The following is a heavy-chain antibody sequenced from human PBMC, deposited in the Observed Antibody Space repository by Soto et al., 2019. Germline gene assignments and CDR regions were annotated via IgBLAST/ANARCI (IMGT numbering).Heavy chain of an antibody. Sequence: GGSLRLSCAASGFTFSSYAMSWVRQAPGKGLEWVSAISGSGGSTYYADSVKGRFTISRDNSKNTLYLQMNSLRAEDTAVYYCAKERGYCGGGSCQRTDYWGQGTLVTVSS. V-gene: IGHV3-23*01. CDR1: GFTFSSYA. CDR2: ISGSGGST. CDR3: AKERGYCGGGSCQRTDY. D-gene: IGHD2-15*01. J-gene: IGHJ4*02.